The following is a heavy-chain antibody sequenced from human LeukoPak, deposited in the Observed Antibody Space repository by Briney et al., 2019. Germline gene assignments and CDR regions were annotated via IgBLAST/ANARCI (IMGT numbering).Heavy chain of an antibody. J-gene: IGHJ4*02. CDR1: GYTFTSYG. Sequence: ASVKVSVKASGYTFTSYGISWVRQAPGQRLEWMGWISAYNGNTNYAQKLQGRVTMTTDTSTSTAYMELRSLRSDDTAVYYCARVEYYDSSGQKGGFDYWGQGTLVTVSS. D-gene: IGHD3-22*01. V-gene: IGHV1-18*01. CDR2: ISAYNGNT. CDR3: ARVEYYDSSGQKGGFDY.